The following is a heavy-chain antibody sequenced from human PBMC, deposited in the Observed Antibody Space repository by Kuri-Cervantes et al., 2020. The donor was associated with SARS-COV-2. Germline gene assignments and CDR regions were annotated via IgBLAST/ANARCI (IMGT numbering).Heavy chain of an antibody. D-gene: IGHD4-17*01. CDR2: FDPEDGET. V-gene: IGHV1-24*01. J-gene: IGHJ4*02. Sequence: ASVKVSCKVSGYTLTELSMHWVRQAPGKGLEWMGGFDPEDGETIYAQKFQGRVTMTRDTSTSTVYMELSSLRSEDTAVYYCARTPTVTTYYFNYWGQGTLVTVSS. CDR1: GYTLTELS. CDR3: ARTPTVTTYYFNY.